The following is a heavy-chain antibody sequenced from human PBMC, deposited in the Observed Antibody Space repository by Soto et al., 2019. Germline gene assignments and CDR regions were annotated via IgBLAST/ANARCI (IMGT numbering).Heavy chain of an antibody. CDR3: ARESEDLTSNFDY. CDR2: ISSTTNYI. Sequence: GSLLLSCAASGFTFTRYSLNWVRQAPGKGPEWVSSISSTTNYIYYGDSMKGRFTISRDNAKNSLYLEMNSLRAEDTAVYYCARESEDLTSNFDYWGQGTLVTVSS. CDR1: GFTFTRYS. V-gene: IGHV3-21*06. J-gene: IGHJ4*02.